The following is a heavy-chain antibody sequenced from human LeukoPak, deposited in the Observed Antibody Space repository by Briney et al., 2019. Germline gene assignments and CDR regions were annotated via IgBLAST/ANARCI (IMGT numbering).Heavy chain of an antibody. D-gene: IGHD6-6*01. Sequence: ASVKVSCKASGDTFTSYGISWVRQAPGQGLEWMGWISAYNGNTNYAQKLQGRVTMTTDTSTSTAYMELRSLRSDDTAVYYCAITLDAGYSSSSWFDPWGQGTLVTVSS. CDR3: AITLDAGYSSSSWFDP. CDR2: ISAYNGNT. CDR1: GDTFTSYG. V-gene: IGHV1-18*01. J-gene: IGHJ5*02.